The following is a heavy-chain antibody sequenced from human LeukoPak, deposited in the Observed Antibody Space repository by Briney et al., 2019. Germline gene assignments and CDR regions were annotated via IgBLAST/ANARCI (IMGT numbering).Heavy chain of an antibody. J-gene: IGHJ4*02. CDR3: ARPGGVRGVIIPVYYFDY. Sequence: KTGGSLRLSCAASGFTFSSYGMSWIRQAPGKGLEWVSYISSSGSTIYYADSVKGRFTISRDNAKNSLYLQMNSLRAEDTAVYYCARPGGVRGVIIPVYYFDYWGQGTLVTVSS. CDR2: ISSSGSTI. CDR1: GFTFSSYG. V-gene: IGHV3-11*01. D-gene: IGHD3-10*01.